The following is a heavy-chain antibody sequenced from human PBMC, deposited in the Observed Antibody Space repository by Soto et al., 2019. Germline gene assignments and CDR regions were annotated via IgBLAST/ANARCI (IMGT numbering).Heavy chain of an antibody. CDR3: ARVPGTCSSTSCYYYYGMDV. CDR1: GYTLTSYD. Sequence: SVKVSCKASGYTLTSYDINWVRQATGQGLEGMGWMNPNSGNTGYAQKFQGRVTMTRNTSISTAYMELSSLRSEDTAVYYCARVPGTCSSTSCYYYYGMDVWGQGTTVTVSS. V-gene: IGHV1-8*01. CDR2: MNPNSGNT. D-gene: IGHD2-2*01. J-gene: IGHJ6*02.